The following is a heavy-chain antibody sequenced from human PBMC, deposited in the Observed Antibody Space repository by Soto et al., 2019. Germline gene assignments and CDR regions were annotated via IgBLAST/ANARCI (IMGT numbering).Heavy chain of an antibody. CDR2: IIPIFGTA. CDR3: ARRLRYFDWLCQNHSSYGMDV. Sequence: QVQLVQSGAEVKKPGSSVKVSCKASGGTFSSYAISWVRQAPGQGLEWMGGIIPIFGTANYAQKFQGRVTITADESTSTAYMELSSLRSEDTAVYYCARRLRYFDWLCQNHSSYGMDVWGQGTTVTVSS. J-gene: IGHJ6*02. D-gene: IGHD3-9*01. CDR1: GGTFSSYA. V-gene: IGHV1-69*12.